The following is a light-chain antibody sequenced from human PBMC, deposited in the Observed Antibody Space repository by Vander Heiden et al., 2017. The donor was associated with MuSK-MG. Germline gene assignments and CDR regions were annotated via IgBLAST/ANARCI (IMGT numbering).Light chain of an antibody. CDR2: DAT. CDR1: QGISSY. Sequence: DIQFTQSPSFLSDSVGDRVTITCRASQGISSYLAWYQQKPGKAPNLLIDDATTLQSGVPSRFSSSGSRTVITLTISSLHPEDFTTYFCQRLNTYPITFGKGTRREIK. J-gene: IGKJ5*01. V-gene: IGKV1-9*01. CDR3: QRLNTYPIT.